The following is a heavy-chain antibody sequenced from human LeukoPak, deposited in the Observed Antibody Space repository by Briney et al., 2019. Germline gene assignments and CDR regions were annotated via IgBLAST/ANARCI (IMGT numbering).Heavy chain of an antibody. V-gene: IGHV3-48*03. CDR2: ISSNGSTI. D-gene: IGHD4-11*01. CDR3: ARLHRFDY. J-gene: IGHJ4*02. Sequence: GGSLRLTCAASGFTFSSYEMNWVRRAPGKELEWVSCISSNGSTISYADSVKGRFTISRDNAKNSLYPQMNSLRAEDTAVYYCARLHRFDYWGQGTLVTVSS. CDR1: GFTFSSYE.